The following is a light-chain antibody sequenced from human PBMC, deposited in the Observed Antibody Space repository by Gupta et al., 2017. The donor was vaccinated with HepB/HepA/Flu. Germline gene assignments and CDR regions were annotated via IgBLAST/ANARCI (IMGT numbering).Light chain of an antibody. V-gene: IGKV1-39*01. CDR2: AAS. J-gene: IGKJ1*01. CDR3: QQGYSTPWT. Sequence: DIQMTQSRSSLSASVGDRVTITCRASQSISSYLNWYQQKPGKAPKLLIYAASSLQSGVPSRFSGSGSGTDFTLTISSLQPEDFATYYCQQGYSTPWTFGQGTKVEIK. CDR1: QSISSY.